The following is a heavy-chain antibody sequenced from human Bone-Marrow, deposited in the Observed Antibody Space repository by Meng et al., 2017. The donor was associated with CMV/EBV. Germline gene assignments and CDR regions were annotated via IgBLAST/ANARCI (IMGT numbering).Heavy chain of an antibody. D-gene: IGHD6-13*01. CDR1: GGSISSYY. CDR3: AIARGIAAPFDY. J-gene: IGHJ4*02. CDR2: IYYSGST. Sequence: SETLSLTCTVSGGSISSYYWSWIRQPPGKGLEWIGYIYYSGSTNYNPSLKSRVTISVDTSKNQFSLKLSSVTAADTAVYYCAIARGIAAPFDYWGQGTPVTVSS. V-gene: IGHV4-59*01.